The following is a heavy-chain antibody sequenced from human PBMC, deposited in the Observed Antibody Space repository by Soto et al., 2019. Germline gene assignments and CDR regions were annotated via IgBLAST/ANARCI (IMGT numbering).Heavy chain of an antibody. CDR1: GGSISSGGYY. J-gene: IGHJ5*02. CDR2: IYYSGST. D-gene: IGHD6-13*01. CDR3: AREAAAVEVGFDP. V-gene: IGHV4-31*03. Sequence: QVQLQESGPGLVKPSQTLSLTCTVSGGSISSGGYYWSWIRQHPGKGLEWIGYIYYSGSTYYNPSPKSRVTISVDTSKNQFSLKLSSVTAADTAVCYCAREAAAVEVGFDPWGQGTLVTVSS.